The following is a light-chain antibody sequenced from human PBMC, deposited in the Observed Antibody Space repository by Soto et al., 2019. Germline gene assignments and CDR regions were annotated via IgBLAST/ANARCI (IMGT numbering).Light chain of an antibody. V-gene: IGLV2-23*01. J-gene: IGLJ1*01. CDR1: SSDVGSSDL. CDR3: CSYASTSPYV. Sequence: QSVLTQPASVSGSPGQSITISCIGTSSDVGSSDLVSRYQQHPDTAPKLLIYGASKRPSGVSNRFSGSKSGNTASLTISVLQAEDEADHYCCSYASTSPYVFGTGSKLTVL. CDR2: GAS.